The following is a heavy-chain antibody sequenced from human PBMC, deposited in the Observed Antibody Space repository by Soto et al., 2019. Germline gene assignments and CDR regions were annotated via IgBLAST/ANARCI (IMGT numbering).Heavy chain of an antibody. Sequence: SETLSLTCTVSGGSISSGDYYWSWIRQPPGKGLEWIGYIYYSGSTYYNPSLKSRVTISVDTSKNQFSLKLSSVTAADTAVYYCARDARYCISTSGPITDYGMDVWGKGTTVP. CDR1: GGSISSGDYY. V-gene: IGHV4-30-4*01. J-gene: IGHJ6*04. D-gene: IGHD2-2*01. CDR2: IYYSGST. CDR3: ARDARYCISTSGPITDYGMDV.